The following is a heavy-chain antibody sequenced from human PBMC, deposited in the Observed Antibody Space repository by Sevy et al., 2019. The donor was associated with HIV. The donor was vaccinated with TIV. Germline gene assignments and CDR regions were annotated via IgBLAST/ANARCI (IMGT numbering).Heavy chain of an antibody. CDR2: INPSGGST. CDR1: GYTFTRFY. CDR3: ARGSTTLLVRYYYYMDV. J-gene: IGHJ6*03. D-gene: IGHD6-13*01. Sequence: ASVKVSCKASGYTFTRFYIHWVRQAPGQGLEWMGIINPSGGSTSHAQKFQGRVTMTRETSTGTVYMELSSLRSEDTAVYYCARGSTTLLVRYYYYMDVWGKGTTVTVSS. V-gene: IGHV1-46*01.